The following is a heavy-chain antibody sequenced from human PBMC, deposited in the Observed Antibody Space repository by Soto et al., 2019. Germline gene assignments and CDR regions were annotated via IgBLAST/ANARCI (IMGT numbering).Heavy chain of an antibody. D-gene: IGHD3-10*01. CDR3: ARGGHTGRGVGFDY. Sequence: QLQLQESGPGLVKPSETLSLTCTVSGGSISSSSYYWGWIRQPPGKGLEWIGSIYYSGSTYYNPSLKSRVTISVDTSKNQFSLKLSSVTAADTAVYYCARGGHTGRGVGFDYWGQGTLVTVSS. J-gene: IGHJ4*02. V-gene: IGHV4-39*01. CDR2: IYYSGST. CDR1: GGSISSSSYY.